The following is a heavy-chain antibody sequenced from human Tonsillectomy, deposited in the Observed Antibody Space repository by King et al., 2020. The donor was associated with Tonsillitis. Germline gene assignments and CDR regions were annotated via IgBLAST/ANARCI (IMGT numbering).Heavy chain of an antibody. CDR3: ARLVSPRGYGGSTSVAY. D-gene: IGHD4-23*01. J-gene: IGHJ4*01. V-gene: IGHV5-51*01. CDR1: GYDFKKFW. Sequence: FQLVQSGAEVKKPGESLRISCKGSGYDFKKFWIGWVRQMPAKGLEWMGIIFPADSDSRYRPSCGGQVTISVDKSTTTAYLQWSSLRASDTAMYYCARLVSPRGYGGSTSVAYWGHGTLVIVSS. CDR2: IFPADSDS.